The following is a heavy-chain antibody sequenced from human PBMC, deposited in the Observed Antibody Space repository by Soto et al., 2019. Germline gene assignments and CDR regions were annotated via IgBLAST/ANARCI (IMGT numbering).Heavy chain of an antibody. Sequence: QVQLQESGPGLVKPSQTLSLTCTVSGGSISSGGYYWSWIRQHPGKGLEWIGYIYYSGSTYYNPSLKSRVTISVDTSKNQFSLKLSSVTAADTAVYYCARVTEDYSNYQSWFDPWGQGTLVTVSS. CDR1: GGSISSGGYY. D-gene: IGHD4-4*01. CDR3: ARVTEDYSNYQSWFDP. CDR2: IYYSGST. J-gene: IGHJ5*02. V-gene: IGHV4-31*03.